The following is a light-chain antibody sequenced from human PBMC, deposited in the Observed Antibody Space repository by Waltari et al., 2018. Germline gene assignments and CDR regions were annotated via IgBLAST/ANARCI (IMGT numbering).Light chain of an antibody. CDR1: QSLLYSNGNNY. V-gene: IGKV2-28*01. Sequence: EIVVTQSPLSLPVTPGEPASISCRSSQSLLYSNGNNYLDWYLQKPGQSPQLLIYETSNRASGVPDRFSGSGSGTDFTLKISRVETEDVGIYYWQHHDRWPPYTLGQGTKLEI. J-gene: IGKJ2*01. CDR3: QHHDRWPPYT. CDR2: ETS.